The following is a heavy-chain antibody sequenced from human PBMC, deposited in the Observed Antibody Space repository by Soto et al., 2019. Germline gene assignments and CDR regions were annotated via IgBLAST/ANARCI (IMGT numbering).Heavy chain of an antibody. Sequence: LGESLKISCKGSGYRFSSYWIAWVRQMPGKGLEWMGIIYPGDSDTRYSPSFEGQVTISADKSNSTAYLQWSSLKASDAAMYYCARQGSNGAYYYYAMDVWGQGTTVTVSS. J-gene: IGHJ6*02. CDR3: ARQGSNGAYYYYAMDV. V-gene: IGHV5-51*01. D-gene: IGHD3-16*01. CDR1: GYRFSSYW. CDR2: IYPGDSDT.